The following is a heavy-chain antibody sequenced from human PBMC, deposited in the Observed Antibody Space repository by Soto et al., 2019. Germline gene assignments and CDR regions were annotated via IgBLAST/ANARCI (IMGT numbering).Heavy chain of an antibody. J-gene: IGHJ4*02. CDR2: ITDTGDST. CDR3: AKNAAGRVAARFEH. CDR1: GVDFSSYA. Sequence: EVQILESGGGLVQPGGSLRLSCSASGVDFSSYAMSWVRQAPGKGLDWVSSITDTGDSTYYSDSVKGRFTVSRDNSKNTLFQQLNSLRVEDTAIYYCAKNAAGRVAARFEHWGQGSLVTVSS. V-gene: IGHV3-23*01. D-gene: IGHD2-15*01.